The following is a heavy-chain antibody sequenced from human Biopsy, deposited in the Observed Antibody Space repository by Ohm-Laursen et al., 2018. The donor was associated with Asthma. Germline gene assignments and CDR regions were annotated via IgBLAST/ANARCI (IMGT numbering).Heavy chain of an antibody. V-gene: IGHV3-9*01. Sequence: SLRLSCSASGFTFDDYAMHWVRQAPGKGLEWVSGVSWNSGSIDYADSVKGRFTVSRDNAKNSLYLQMNSLRGADTALYYCVKDIRLQLWGFDSRGQGTLVTVSS. CDR2: VSWNSGSI. CDR3: VKDIRLQLWGFDS. CDR1: GFTFDDYA. D-gene: IGHD6-13*01. J-gene: IGHJ4*02.